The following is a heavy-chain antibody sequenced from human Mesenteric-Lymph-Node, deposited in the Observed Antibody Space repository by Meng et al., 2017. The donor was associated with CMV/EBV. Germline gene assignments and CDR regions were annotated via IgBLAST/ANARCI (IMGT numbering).Heavy chain of an antibody. Sequence: GSLRLSCTVSGGSISSSSYYWGWIRQPPGKGLEWIGSIYYSGSTYYNPSLKSRVTISVDTSKNQFSLKLSSVTAEDTAVYYCTTIVPAAMKDYYYYGMDVWGQGTTVTVSS. V-gene: IGHV4-39*07. D-gene: IGHD2-2*01. CDR1: GGSISSSSYY. CDR2: IYYSGST. CDR3: TTIVPAAMKDYYYYGMDV. J-gene: IGHJ6*02.